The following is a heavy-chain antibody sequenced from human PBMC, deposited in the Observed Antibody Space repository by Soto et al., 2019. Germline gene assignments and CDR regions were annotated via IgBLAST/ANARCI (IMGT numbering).Heavy chain of an antibody. CDR3: ARDRSGYTRPFDP. J-gene: IGHJ5*02. CDR2: IIPIFGTA. CDR1: EGTFSSYA. V-gene: IGHV1-69*01. Sequence: QVQLVQSGAEVKKPGSSVKVSCKASEGTFSSYAISWVRQAPGHGLEWMGGIIPIFGTANYEQKFQGRVTITADESTSTAYMELSSLRSEDTAVYYCARDRSGYTRPFDPWGQGTLVTVSS. D-gene: IGHD3-22*01.